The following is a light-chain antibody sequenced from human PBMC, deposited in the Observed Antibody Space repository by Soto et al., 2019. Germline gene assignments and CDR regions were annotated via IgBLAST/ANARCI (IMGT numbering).Light chain of an antibody. V-gene: IGLV4-69*01. CDR1: RGHSSYA. CDR2: LSSDGSH. CDR3: QTWDTGARVV. J-gene: IGLJ2*01. Sequence: QPVLTQSPAASASLGASVKLTCTLSRGHSSYAIAWHQQQPEKGPRYLMKLSSDGSHSKGDGIPDRFSGSSSGAERYLTISSLQSEDEADDYCQTWDTGARVVFGGGTKLTVL.